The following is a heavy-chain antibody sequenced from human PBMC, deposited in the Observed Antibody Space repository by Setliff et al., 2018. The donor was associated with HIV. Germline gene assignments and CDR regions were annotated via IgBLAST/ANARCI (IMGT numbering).Heavy chain of an antibody. V-gene: IGHV3-23*03. CDR1: GFTFSDYA. Sequence: HPGGSLRLSCAASGFTFSDYAMTWVRQAPGKGLEWVSVIYSRGDSTYYAASVKGRFTISRDNSKNILYLEMNSLRAGDTAVYYCASIPLRDWNYGYYYYYKDVWGKGTTVTVSS. J-gene: IGHJ6*03. CDR3: ASIPLRDWNYGYYYYYKDV. CDR2: IYSRGDST. D-gene: IGHD1-7*01.